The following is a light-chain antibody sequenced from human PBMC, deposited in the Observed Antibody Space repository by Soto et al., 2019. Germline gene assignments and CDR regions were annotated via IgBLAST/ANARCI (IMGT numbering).Light chain of an antibody. Sequence: EIVLTQSPGTLSLSPGERATLSCRASQSVSSSYLAWYQQKPGQAPRLLIYGASSRATGIPDRFSGSGSGTDFTLTISRLEPEGFAVYYCQQYGSSKWTFCQGTKVEIK. J-gene: IGKJ1*01. CDR3: QQYGSSKWT. V-gene: IGKV3-20*01. CDR1: QSVSSSY. CDR2: GAS.